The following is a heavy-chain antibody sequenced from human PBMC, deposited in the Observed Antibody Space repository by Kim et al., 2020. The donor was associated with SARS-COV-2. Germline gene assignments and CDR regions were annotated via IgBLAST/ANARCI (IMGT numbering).Heavy chain of an antibody. CDR2: IYHSGST. V-gene: IGHV4-4*02. Sequence: SETLSLTCAVSGGSISSSNWWSWVRQPPGKGLEWIGEIYHSGSTNYNPSLKSRVTISVDKSKNQFSLKLSSVTAADTAVYYCAGSGSGYPLFDYWGQGTLVTVSS. D-gene: IGHD3-9*01. CDR3: AGSGSGYPLFDY. CDR1: GGSISSSNW. J-gene: IGHJ4*02.